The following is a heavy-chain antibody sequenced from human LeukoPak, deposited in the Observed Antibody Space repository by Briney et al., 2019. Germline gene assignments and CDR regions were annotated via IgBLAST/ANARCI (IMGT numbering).Heavy chain of an antibody. CDR1: GFIVSRNY. D-gene: IGHD3-9*01. CDR2: IYINDYA. J-gene: IGHJ6*01. Sequence: GGSLRLSCAASGFIVSRNYMSWVRQAPGKGLEWVSIIYINDYAYYSDSVKGRFTISRDNSKNTLDLQMSSLRAEDTAVYYCARRYFDWLLYNGGYYDYYYGMDVWGQGTTVTVSS. V-gene: IGHV3-66*04. CDR3: ARRYFDWLLYNGGYYDYYYGMDV.